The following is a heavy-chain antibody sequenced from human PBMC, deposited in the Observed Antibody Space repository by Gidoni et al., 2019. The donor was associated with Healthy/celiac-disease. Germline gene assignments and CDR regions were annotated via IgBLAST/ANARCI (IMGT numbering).Heavy chain of an antibody. CDR2: IWYDGSNK. V-gene: IGHV3-33*01. CDR1: GFTFSSYG. D-gene: IGHD6-13*01. Sequence: QVQLVESGGGVVQPGRYLRLSCSASGFTFSSYGMHWVSQAPGKGLEWVAVIWYDGSNKYDADAVKGRFTISRDNSKNTLYLQMNSLRAEDTAVYYCAREDSSSCVDYWGQGTLVTVSS. J-gene: IGHJ4*02. CDR3: AREDSSSCVDY.